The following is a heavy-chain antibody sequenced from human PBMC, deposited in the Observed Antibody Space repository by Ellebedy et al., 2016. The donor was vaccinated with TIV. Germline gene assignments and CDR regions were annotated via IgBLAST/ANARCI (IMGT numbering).Heavy chain of an antibody. CDR1: GYTFTSYD. CDR2: MNPNSGNT. J-gene: IGHJ6*02. D-gene: IGHD6-13*01. V-gene: IGHV1-8*01. CDR3: ARAKRGSSWYLGYYHGMDV. Sequence: AASVKVSCKASGYTFTSYDINWVRQATGQGLEWMGWMNPNSGNTGYAQKFQGRVTMTRNTSISTAYMELSSLRSEDTAVYYCARAKRGSSWYLGYYHGMDVWGQGTTVTVSS.